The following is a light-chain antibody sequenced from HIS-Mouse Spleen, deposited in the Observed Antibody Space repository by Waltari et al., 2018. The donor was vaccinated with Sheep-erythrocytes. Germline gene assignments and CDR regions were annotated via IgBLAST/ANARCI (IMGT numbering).Light chain of an antibody. Sequence: QSALTQPRSVSGSPGQSVTISCTGTRRDVGGYNYASWYQPHPGKAPKLMIYDVSKRPSGVPDRFSGSKSGNTASLTISGLQAEDEADYYCCSYAGSYNHVFATGTKVTVL. V-gene: IGLV2-11*01. CDR3: CSYAGSYNHV. CDR1: RRDVGGYNY. J-gene: IGLJ1*01. CDR2: DVS.